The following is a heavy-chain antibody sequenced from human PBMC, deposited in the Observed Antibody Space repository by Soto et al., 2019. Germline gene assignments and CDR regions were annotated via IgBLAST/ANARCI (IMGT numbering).Heavy chain of an antibody. D-gene: IGHD4-4*01. V-gene: IGHV4-39*01. CDR2: MYYSGSS. CDR1: GGSISSRTFW. J-gene: IGHJ4*02. Sequence: QLQLQESGPGLVKPSETLSLTCSGSGGSISSRTFWWAWIRQPPGKGLEWIGDMYYSGSSYSSPSLKSRVTLSVDTSKNQLSLKLNSVTAAATAVYYCARHPRDDYNYGGSGIFDYWGQGTLVTVSS. CDR3: ARHPRDDYNYGGSGIFDY.